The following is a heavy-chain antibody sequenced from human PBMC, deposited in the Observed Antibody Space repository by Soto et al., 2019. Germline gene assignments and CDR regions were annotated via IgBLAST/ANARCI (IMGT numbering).Heavy chain of an antibody. J-gene: IGHJ4*02. Sequence: VQLLASGGGWLQPGGSRRLSCETSELTFSTYPMSWVRQAPVTGLERVSGIGASGDSRYDAASVKARFTISRDNSTSTLYLQMNSLRAEDTAVYYCATIFRYGDPEYWGQGVLVTVSS. CDR3: ATIFRYGDPEY. CDR2: IGASGDSR. D-gene: IGHD2-21*02. CDR1: ELTFSTYP. V-gene: IGHV3-23*01.